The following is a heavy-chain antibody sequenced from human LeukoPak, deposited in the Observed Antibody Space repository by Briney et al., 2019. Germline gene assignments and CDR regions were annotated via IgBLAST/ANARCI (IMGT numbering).Heavy chain of an antibody. CDR2: IHYSGKV. J-gene: IGHJ4*02. Sequence: SETLSLTCTVSGGSLSSSGHWWVWIRQPPGKGLEWIGSIHYSGKVYYNPSLKSRVTTSVDTSTDQFSLRLSSATAADTAIYYCARQSGDQSSAWYFDAWGQGTLVTVSS. CDR1: GGSLSSSGHW. CDR3: ARQSGDQSSAWYFDA. D-gene: IGHD6-19*01. V-gene: IGHV4-39*01.